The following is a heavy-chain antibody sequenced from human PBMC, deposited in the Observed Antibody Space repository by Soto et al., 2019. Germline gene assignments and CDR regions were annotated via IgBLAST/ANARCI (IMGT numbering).Heavy chain of an antibody. CDR2: IYYSGST. J-gene: IGHJ4*02. V-gene: IGHV4-59*01. CDR3: ARVGGVAARTFSY. Sequence: LSLTCTVSGGSISSGYWSWVRQPPGKGLEWIGYIYYSGSTNYNPSLESRVTIALDPSKNKFSLKLRSLTTADTAVYFCARVGGVAARTFSYWGQGTLVTVSS. D-gene: IGHD6-6*01. CDR1: GGSISSGY.